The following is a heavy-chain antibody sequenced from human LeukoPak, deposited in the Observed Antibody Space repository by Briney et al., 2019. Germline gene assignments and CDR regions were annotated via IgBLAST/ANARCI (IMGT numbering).Heavy chain of an antibody. D-gene: IGHD1-7*01. Sequence: ASVKVSCKASGGTFSSYAISWVRQAPGQGLEWMGGIIPIFGTANYAQKFQGRVTITADKSTSTAYMELSSLRSEDTAVYYCARGENWNYILVAPDFRIWGQGTLVTVSS. CDR1: GGTFSSYA. J-gene: IGHJ4*02. V-gene: IGHV1-69*06. CDR3: ARGENWNYILVAPDFRI. CDR2: IIPIFGTA.